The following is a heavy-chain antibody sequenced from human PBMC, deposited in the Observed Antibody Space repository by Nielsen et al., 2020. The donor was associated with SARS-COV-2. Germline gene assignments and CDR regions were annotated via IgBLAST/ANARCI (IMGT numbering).Heavy chain of an antibody. Sequence: GGPLRLSCAASGFTFSNFAMNWVRQAPGKGLEWVSTIGVSGGGTYYADSLKGRFTISRDNSKNTLYLQMNSLGADDTAIYYCTRRVAGGTMDVWGQGTTVTVSS. D-gene: IGHD6-19*01. CDR3: TRRVAGGTMDV. V-gene: IGHV3-23*01. CDR1: GFTFSNFA. CDR2: IGVSGGGT. J-gene: IGHJ6*02.